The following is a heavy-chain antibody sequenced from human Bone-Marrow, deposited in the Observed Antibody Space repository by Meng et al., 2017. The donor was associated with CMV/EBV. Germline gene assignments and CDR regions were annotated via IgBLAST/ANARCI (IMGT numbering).Heavy chain of an antibody. CDR2: IIPVPGIT. CDR3: ARGMTAKVSNDAFPV. J-gene: IGHJ3*01. D-gene: IGHD5/OR15-5a*01. Sequence: SVKVSCKASGDSLGSHTFAWVRQAPGQGLEWMGGIIPVPGITAYAQRFQGRVTITADTSTNDVYMVLSGLRSDDTAVYYCARGMTAKVSNDAFPVWGQGTMVTVSS. V-gene: IGHV1-69*10. CDR1: GDSLGSHT.